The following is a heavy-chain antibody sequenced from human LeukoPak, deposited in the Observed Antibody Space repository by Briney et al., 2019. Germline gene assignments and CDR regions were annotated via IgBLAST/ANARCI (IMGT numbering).Heavy chain of an antibody. CDR3: AREWFGESVAFDY. Sequence: SVKVSCKASGGTFSSYAISWVRQAPGQGLEWMGRIIPILGIANYAQKFQGRVTITADKSTSTAYMELSSLRSEDTAVYYCAREWFGESVAFDYWGQGTLVTVSP. CDR2: IIPILGIA. V-gene: IGHV1-69*04. J-gene: IGHJ4*02. D-gene: IGHD3-10*01. CDR1: GGTFSSYA.